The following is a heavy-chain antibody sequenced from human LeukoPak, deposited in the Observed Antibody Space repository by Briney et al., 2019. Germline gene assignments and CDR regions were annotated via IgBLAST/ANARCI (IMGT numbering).Heavy chain of an antibody. J-gene: IGHJ5*02. D-gene: IGHD2-2*01. V-gene: IGHV3-43*02. CDR1: GFTFDDYA. CDR3: AKDMSDLYQLHSNPYNWFVP. CDR2: TSGDGGST. Sequence: GGPLRLSCAASGFTFDDYAMHWLRQAPGKGLEWVSLTSGDGGSTYYADSVKGRFTIARDNSKNSLYLQMNSLRTEDTALYYCAKDMSDLYQLHSNPYNWFVPWGQGTLVTVSS.